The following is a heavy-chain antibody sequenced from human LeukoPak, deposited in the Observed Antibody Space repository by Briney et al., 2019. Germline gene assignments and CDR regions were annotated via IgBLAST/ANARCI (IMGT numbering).Heavy chain of an antibody. CDR1: GYTFTSYA. Sequence: ASVTVSCKASGYTFTSYAMHWVRQAPGQRLEWMGWINAGNGNTKYSQKFQGRVTITRDTSASTAYMELSRLRSEDTAVYYCAREEMYSSSTRPDYWGQGTLVTVSS. CDR2: INAGNGNT. V-gene: IGHV1-3*01. D-gene: IGHD6-6*01. J-gene: IGHJ4*02. CDR3: AREEMYSSSTRPDY.